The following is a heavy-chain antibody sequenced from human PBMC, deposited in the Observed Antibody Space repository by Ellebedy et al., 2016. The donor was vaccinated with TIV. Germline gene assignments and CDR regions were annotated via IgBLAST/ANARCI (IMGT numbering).Heavy chain of an antibody. J-gene: IGHJ6*02. CDR3: AIPAYSSGWHYYYYGMDV. D-gene: IGHD6-19*01. Sequence: SETLSLXCTVSGGSISSGDYYWSWIRQPPGKGLEWIGEINHSGSTNYNPSLKSRVTISVDTSKNQFSLKLSSVTAADTAVYYCAIPAYSSGWHYYYYGMDVWGQGTTVTVSS. V-gene: IGHV4-39*07. CDR2: INHSGST. CDR1: GGSISSGDYY.